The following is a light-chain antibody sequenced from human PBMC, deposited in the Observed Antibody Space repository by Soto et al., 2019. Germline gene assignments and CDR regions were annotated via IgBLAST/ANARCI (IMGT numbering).Light chain of an antibody. CDR2: GAS. V-gene: IGKV3-15*01. Sequence: VMTQSPATLSVSPGERATFSCRASQGVGSYLAWYQQKPGQAPRLLIYGASNRATGIPARFSGSGSGTDFTLTITGLEPEDFAVYYCQQFHISRTFGQGTKVDIK. J-gene: IGKJ1*01. CDR3: QQFHISRT. CDR1: QGVGSY.